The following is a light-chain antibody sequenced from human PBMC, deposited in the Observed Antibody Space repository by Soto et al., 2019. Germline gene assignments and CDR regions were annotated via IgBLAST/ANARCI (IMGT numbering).Light chain of an antibody. CDR1: QSVTNNY. Sequence: EIVLTQSPGTLSLSPGERATLSCRASQSVTNNYLAWYQQKPSQAPRLLIFGASSRAAGIPDRFSGSGSGTDFTLAIGRLEPEDFAVYYCQQYGRSPWTFGQGTRVDMK. CDR3: QQYGRSPWT. J-gene: IGKJ1*01. V-gene: IGKV3-20*01. CDR2: GAS.